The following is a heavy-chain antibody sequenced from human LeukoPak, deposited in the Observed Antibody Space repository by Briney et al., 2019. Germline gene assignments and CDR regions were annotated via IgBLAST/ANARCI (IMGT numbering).Heavy chain of an antibody. Sequence: SETLSLTCAVYGGSFSGYYWSWIRQPPGKGLEWIGEINHSGSTNYNPSLKSRVTISVDTSKNQFPLKLSSVTAADTAVYYCARGGGYSYGFIGIPFDYWGQGTLVTVSS. CDR3: ARGGGYSYGFIGIPFDY. CDR1: GGSFSGYY. CDR2: INHSGST. V-gene: IGHV4-34*01. D-gene: IGHD5-18*01. J-gene: IGHJ4*02.